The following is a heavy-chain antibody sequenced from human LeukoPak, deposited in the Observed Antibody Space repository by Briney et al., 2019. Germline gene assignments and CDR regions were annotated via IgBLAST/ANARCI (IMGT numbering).Heavy chain of an antibody. V-gene: IGHV5-51*01. Sequence: GESLKISCKGSRYSFTSYWIGWVRRMPGKGLECMGIIYPGDSDTRYSPSFQGQVTISVDKSISTAFLQWSSLKASDTAMYYCARHRNEGYYFYMDVWGKGTTVTVSS. D-gene: IGHD2-8*01. CDR2: IYPGDSDT. CDR1: RYSFTSYW. CDR3: ARHRNEGYYFYMDV. J-gene: IGHJ6*03.